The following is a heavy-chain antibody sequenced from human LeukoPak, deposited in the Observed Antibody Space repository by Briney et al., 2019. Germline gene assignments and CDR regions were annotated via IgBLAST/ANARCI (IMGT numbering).Heavy chain of an antibody. CDR1: GFTFRSYE. CDR2: TSSSGSTI. V-gene: IGHV3-48*03. Sequence: PGGALRLSCAASGFTFRSYEMNWVRQAPGKGLEWVSYTSSSGSTIYYADSVKGRFTISRDNAKNSLYLQMNSLRAEDTAVYYCARVLRYFDWFPGGVGHGMDVWGQGTTVTVSS. D-gene: IGHD3-9*01. CDR3: ARVLRYFDWFPGGVGHGMDV. J-gene: IGHJ6*02.